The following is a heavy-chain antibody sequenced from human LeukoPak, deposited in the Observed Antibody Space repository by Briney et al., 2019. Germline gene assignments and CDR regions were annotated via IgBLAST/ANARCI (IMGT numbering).Heavy chain of an antibody. CDR2: ISRDGTDK. Sequence: GSLRLSCAASGFTFSNYAMHWVRQAPGEGLEWVAVISRDGTDKYYADSVKGRLTISRDNSQSTLYLHMNSLSTEDTALYYCARAIRAPGTPENAFDIWGQGTMVTVSS. J-gene: IGHJ3*02. CDR1: GFTFSNYA. CDR3: ARAIRAPGTPENAFDI. V-gene: IGHV3-30*04. D-gene: IGHD6-13*01.